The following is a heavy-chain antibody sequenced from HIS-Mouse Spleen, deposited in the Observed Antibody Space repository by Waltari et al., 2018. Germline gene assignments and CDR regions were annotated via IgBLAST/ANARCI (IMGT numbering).Heavy chain of an antibody. J-gene: IGHJ2*01. CDR3: AREIPYSSSWYDWYFDL. CDR2: IYYSGRT. CDR1: GGSISSSSYY. V-gene: IGHV4-39*07. D-gene: IGHD6-13*01. Sequence: QLQLQESGPGLVKPSETLSLTCTVSGGSISSSSYYWGWIRQPPGKGLEWIGGIYYSGRTDYNPSLKCRGTISVDTSKNQFSLKLSSVTAADTAVYYCAREIPYSSSWYDWYFDLWGRGTLVTVSS.